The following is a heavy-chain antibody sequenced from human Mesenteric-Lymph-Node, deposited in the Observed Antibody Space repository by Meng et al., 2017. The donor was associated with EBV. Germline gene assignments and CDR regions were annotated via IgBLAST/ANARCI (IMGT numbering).Heavy chain of an antibody. CDR2: IYYSGTS. CDR3: ARVNCSNIVCPFDS. D-gene: IGHD2-2*01. CDR1: GGSGSSRNFY. J-gene: IGHJ4*02. Sequence: QVQLQESGPGLVKPSETLSLTCTVSGGSGSSRNFYWSWIRQPPGKGLEWIGNIYYSGTSNYNPSLKSRVAISLDTSKNQFSLNLSSLTAADTAMYYCARVNCSNIVCPFDSWGQGTLVTVSS. V-gene: IGHV4-61*01.